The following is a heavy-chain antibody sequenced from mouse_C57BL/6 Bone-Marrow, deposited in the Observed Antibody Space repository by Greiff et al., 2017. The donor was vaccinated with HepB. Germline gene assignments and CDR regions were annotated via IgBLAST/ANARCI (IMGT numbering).Heavy chain of an antibody. J-gene: IGHJ4*01. V-gene: IGHV5-12*01. Sequence: EVKVVESGGGLVQPGGSLKLSCAASGFTFSDYYMYWVRQTPEKRLGWVAYISNGGGSTYYPDTVKGRFTISRDNAKNTLYLQMSRLKSEDTAMYYCARLEAMDYWGQGTSVTVSS. CDR1: GFTFSDYY. CDR2: ISNGGGST. CDR3: ARLEAMDY.